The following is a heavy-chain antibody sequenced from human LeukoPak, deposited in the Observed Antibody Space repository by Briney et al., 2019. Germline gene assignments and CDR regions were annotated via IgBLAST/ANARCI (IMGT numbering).Heavy chain of an antibody. CDR2: ISSSSSYI. CDR1: GFTFSSYS. D-gene: IGHD2-15*01. J-gene: IGHJ4*02. CDR3: AGGYCSGGSCYSIY. V-gene: IGHV3-21*01. Sequence: PGGSLRLSCAASGFTFSSYSMNWVRQAPGKGLEWASSISSSSSYIYYADSVKGRFTISRDNAKNSLYLQMNSLRAEDTAVYYCAGGYCSGGSCYSIYWGQGTLVTVSS.